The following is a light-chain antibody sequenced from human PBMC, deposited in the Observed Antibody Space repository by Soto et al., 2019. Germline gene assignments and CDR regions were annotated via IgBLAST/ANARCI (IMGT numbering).Light chain of an antibody. J-gene: IGKJ3*01. CDR2: AAS. V-gene: IGKV1-39*01. Sequence: DIQMTQSPSSLSASVGDRVTITCRASQSISSYLNWYQQKPGKAPKLLIYAASSLQSGVPSRFSGSGSGTDFTLTISSLQPEDFATYYCQQSYSTLITLGPETKVDIK. CDR3: QQSYSTLIT. CDR1: QSISSY.